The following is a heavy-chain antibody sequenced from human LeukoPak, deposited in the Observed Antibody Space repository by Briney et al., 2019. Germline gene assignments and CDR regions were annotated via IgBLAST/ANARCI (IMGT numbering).Heavy chain of an antibody. Sequence: SETLSLTCAVYGGSFSGYYWSWIRQPPGKGLEWIGEINHSGSTNYNPSLKSRVTISVDTSKNQFSLKLSSVTAADTAVYYCARARYYYGSGSYYRFAYYGMDVWGQGTTVTVSS. V-gene: IGHV4-34*01. CDR3: ARARYYYGSGSYYRFAYYGMDV. CDR1: GGSFSGYY. CDR2: INHSGST. J-gene: IGHJ6*02. D-gene: IGHD3-10*01.